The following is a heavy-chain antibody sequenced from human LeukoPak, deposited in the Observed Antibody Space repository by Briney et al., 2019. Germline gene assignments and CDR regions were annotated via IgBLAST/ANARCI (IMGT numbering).Heavy chain of an antibody. CDR2: ISSSGSTI. J-gene: IGHJ3*02. D-gene: IGHD5-24*01. CDR3: AKKEGAGYNLIGAFDI. V-gene: IGHV3-48*03. Sequence: GGSLRLSCAASGFTFSSYEMNWVRQAPGKGLEWVSYISSSGSTIYYADSVKGRFTISRDNSKNTLYLQMNSLRAEDTAVYYCAKKEGAGYNLIGAFDIWGQGTMVTVSS. CDR1: GFTFSSYE.